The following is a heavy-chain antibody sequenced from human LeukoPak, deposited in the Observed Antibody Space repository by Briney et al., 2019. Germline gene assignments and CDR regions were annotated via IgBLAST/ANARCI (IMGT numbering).Heavy chain of an antibody. Sequence: PRRSLRLSCAASGFTFSSYGMHRVRQAPGKGLEWVAVIWYDGNNKYYADSVKGRFTISRDNSKNTLYLQMNSLRAEDTAVYYCARSTSSEYDIYHFDYWGQGTLVTVSS. V-gene: IGHV3-33*01. D-gene: IGHD3-9*01. CDR2: IWYDGNNK. CDR1: GFTFSSYG. J-gene: IGHJ4*02. CDR3: ARSTSSEYDIYHFDY.